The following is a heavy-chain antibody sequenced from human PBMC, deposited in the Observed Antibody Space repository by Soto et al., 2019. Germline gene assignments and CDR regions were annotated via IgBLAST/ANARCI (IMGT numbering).Heavy chain of an antibody. CDR2: IIPVFGTS. D-gene: IGHD1-1*01. J-gene: IGHJ4*02. Sequence: QVQLVQSGAEVKRPGSSVKVSCKAPAGTLNNYAITWVRQAPGQGLEGMGAIIPVFGTSHIAQNFRVRLTLTAVDSADTAYMELSSLTPDDTAVYYCARDRRDSYNTMLFDYWGQGTLVTVSS. V-gene: IGHV1-69*01. CDR3: ARDRRDSYNTMLFDY. CDR1: AGTLNNYA.